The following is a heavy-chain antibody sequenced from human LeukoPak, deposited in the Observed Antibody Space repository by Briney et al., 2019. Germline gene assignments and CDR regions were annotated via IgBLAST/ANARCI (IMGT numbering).Heavy chain of an antibody. CDR1: GYSFNTYW. J-gene: IGHJ4*02. Sequence: GESLKISCKGSGYSFNTYWIGWVRQMPGKGLEWMGIIYPGDSDTRYSPSFQGQVTMTADKSISTAYLQWSSLKASDTAMYYCARRQVLSNPPPPPDNWGQEPLVT. CDR3: ARRQVLSNPPPPPDN. D-gene: IGHD2/OR15-2a*01. V-gene: IGHV5-51*01. CDR2: IYPGDSDT.